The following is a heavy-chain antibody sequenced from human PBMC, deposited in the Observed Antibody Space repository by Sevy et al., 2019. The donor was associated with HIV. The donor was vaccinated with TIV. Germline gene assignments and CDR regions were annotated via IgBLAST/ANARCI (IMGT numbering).Heavy chain of an antibody. CDR2: IGTLTDT. CDR1: GFTFSTYD. J-gene: IGHJ3*02. V-gene: IGHV3-13*01. CDR3: ARACAAAGGKSGPIDAFAI. Sequence: GGSLRLSCVASGFTFSTYDMHWVRQVTGKGLEWVSGIGTLTDTYYPDSVKGRFIISRENAKNSLYLQMNSLRAGDTAVYYCARACAAAGGKSGPIDAFAIWGKGPLVTVSS. D-gene: IGHD6-13*01.